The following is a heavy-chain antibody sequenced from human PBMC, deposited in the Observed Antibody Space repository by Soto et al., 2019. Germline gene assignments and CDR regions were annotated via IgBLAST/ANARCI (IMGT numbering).Heavy chain of an antibody. D-gene: IGHD6-25*01. CDR2: ISYDGSNK. CDR1: GFTFSSYA. V-gene: IGHV3-30-3*01. Sequence: QVQLVESGGGVVQPGRSLRLSCAASGFTFSSYAMHWVRQAPGKGLEWVAVISYDGSNKYYADSVKGRFTISRDNSKNTLYLQMNSLRAEDTAVYYCARDTGGSATFDYWGQGTLVTVSS. J-gene: IGHJ4*02. CDR3: ARDTGGSATFDY.